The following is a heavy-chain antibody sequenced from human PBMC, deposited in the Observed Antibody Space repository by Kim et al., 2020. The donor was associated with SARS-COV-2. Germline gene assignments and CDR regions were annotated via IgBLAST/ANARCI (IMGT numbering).Heavy chain of an antibody. V-gene: IGHV4-4*02. CDR1: GGSISSSNW. Sequence: SETLSLTCAVSGGSISSSNWWSWVRQPPGKGLEWIGEIYHSGSTNYNPSLKSRVTISVDKSKNQFSLKLSSVTAADTAVYYCAKFHLSGYSSGWYDYYYYGMDVWGQGTTVTVSS. CDR3: AKFHLSGYSSGWYDYYYYGMDV. D-gene: IGHD6-19*01. CDR2: IYHSGST. J-gene: IGHJ6*02.